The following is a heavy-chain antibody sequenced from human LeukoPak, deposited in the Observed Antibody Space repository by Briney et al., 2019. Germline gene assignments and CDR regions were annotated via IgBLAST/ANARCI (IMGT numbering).Heavy chain of an antibody. CDR2: IKSDGST. J-gene: IGHJ1*01. D-gene: IGHD3-22*01. Sequence: GGSLRLSCAASGFTFSSYWMHWVRHAPGKGLVWVSRIKSDGSTNYADSVKGRFTISRDNAKNTVSLQMNSLRAEDAGVYYCARAPSEIGGYYPEYFRHWGQGTLVTVSS. CDR3: ARAPSEIGGYYPEYFRH. CDR1: GFTFSSYW. V-gene: IGHV3-74*01.